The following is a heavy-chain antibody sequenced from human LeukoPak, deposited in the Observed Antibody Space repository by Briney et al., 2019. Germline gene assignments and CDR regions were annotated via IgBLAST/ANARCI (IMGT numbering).Heavy chain of an antibody. CDR1: GYTFTSYD. CDR3: ARDWGDALGIPEGPQHYYYYYMDV. D-gene: IGHD7-27*01. Sequence: GASVKVSCKASGYTFTSYDINWVRQATGQGLEWMGWMNPNSGNTGYAQKFQGRVTITRNTSISTAYMELSSLRSKDTAVYYCARDWGDALGIPEGPQHYYYYYMDVWGKGTTVTVSS. V-gene: IGHV1-8*03. J-gene: IGHJ6*03. CDR2: MNPNSGNT.